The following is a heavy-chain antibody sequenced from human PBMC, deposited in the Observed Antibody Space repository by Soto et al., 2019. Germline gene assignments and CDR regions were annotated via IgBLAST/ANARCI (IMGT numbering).Heavy chain of an antibody. CDR2: ISYDGSNK. Sequence: GGSLRLSCTTSGFTFSSFGMHWVRQAPGKGLEWVAVISYDGSNKYYADSAKGRFTISRDNSRSTLYLQMNSLRVEDTAVYFCAKVARPYYDVWSGPWGQGTLVTVSS. V-gene: IGHV3-30*18. J-gene: IGHJ5*02. D-gene: IGHD3-3*01. CDR1: GFTFSSFG. CDR3: AKVARPYYDVWSGP.